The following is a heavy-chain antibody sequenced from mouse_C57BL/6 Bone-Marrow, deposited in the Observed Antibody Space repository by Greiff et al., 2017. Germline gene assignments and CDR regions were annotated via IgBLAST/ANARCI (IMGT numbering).Heavy chain of an antibody. V-gene: IGHV1-74*01. CDR3: AISRYDYDAEGFAY. D-gene: IGHD2-4*01. Sequence: QVQLQQPGAELVKPGASVKVSCKASGYTFTSYWMHWVKQRPGQGLEWIGRIHPSDSDTNYNQKFKGKATLTVDKSSSTAYMQLSSLTSEDSAVYYCAISRYDYDAEGFAYWGQGTLVTVSA. CDR1: GYTFTSYW. CDR2: IHPSDSDT. J-gene: IGHJ3*01.